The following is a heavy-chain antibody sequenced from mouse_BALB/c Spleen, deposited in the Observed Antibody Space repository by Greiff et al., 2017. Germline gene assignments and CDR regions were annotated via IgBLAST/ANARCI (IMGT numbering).Heavy chain of an antibody. V-gene: IGHV3-8*02. J-gene: IGHJ4*01. D-gene: IGHD2-3*01. CDR3: ARSIYDGYYEYAMDY. Sequence: EVKLLESGPSLVKPSQTLSLTCSVTGDSITSGYWNWIRKFPGNKLEYMGYISYSGSTYYNPSLKSRISITRDTSKNQYYLQLNSVTTEDTATYYCARSIYDGYYEYAMDYWGQGTSVTVSS. CDR1: GDSITSGY. CDR2: ISYSGST.